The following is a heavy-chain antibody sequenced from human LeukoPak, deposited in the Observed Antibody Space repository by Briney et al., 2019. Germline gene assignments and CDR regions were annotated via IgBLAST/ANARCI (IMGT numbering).Heavy chain of an antibody. Sequence: GGSLRLSCVASEFSVGSNYMTWVRQAPGKGLEWVSIIYSGGSTYYADSVQGRFTISRDNTKNTLYLQTISLRAEDTAVYYCEREDRYSSGWHYFNYWGQGTLVTVSS. V-gene: IGHV3-66*01. CDR2: IYSGGST. CDR1: EFSVGSNY. CDR3: EREDRYSSGWHYFNY. D-gene: IGHD6-19*01. J-gene: IGHJ4*02.